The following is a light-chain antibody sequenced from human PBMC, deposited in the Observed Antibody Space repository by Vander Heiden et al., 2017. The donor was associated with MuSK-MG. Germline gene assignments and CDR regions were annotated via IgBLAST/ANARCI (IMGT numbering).Light chain of an antibody. CDR3: HQDNSYCNT. J-gene: IGKJ5*01. CDR2: DAS. V-gene: IGKV1-5*01. CDR1: QSISSW. Sequence: DIQMTQSPSTLSASVGDRVTITCRASQSISSWLAWYQQKPGKAPKLLIYDASSLESAVPSTFSGSGSGTEFTLTIISLQPDDFATYYCHQDNSYCNTFGQGTRLXIK.